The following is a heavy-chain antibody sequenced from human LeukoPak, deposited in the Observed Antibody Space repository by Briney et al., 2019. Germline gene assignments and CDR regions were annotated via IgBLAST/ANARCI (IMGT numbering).Heavy chain of an antibody. CDR1: GFIFDDYA. Sequence: GGSLRLSCAASGFIFDDYAMHWVRQAPGKGLEWVSGISWNSGEIAYADSVRGRFTISRDNAKNSLFLEMNSLKTEDTAFYHCAKALHGGGYSLLIDSWGQGTLVTVSS. J-gene: IGHJ4*02. CDR2: ISWNSGEI. D-gene: IGHD3-10*01. V-gene: IGHV3-9*01. CDR3: AKALHGGGYSLLIDS.